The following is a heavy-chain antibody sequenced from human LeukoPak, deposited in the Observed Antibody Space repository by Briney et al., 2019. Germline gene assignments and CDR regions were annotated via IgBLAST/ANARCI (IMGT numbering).Heavy chain of an antibody. Sequence: GGSLRLSCAASGFTFSSYAMHWVRQAPGKGLEWVAVISYDGSNKYYADSVKGRFTISRDNSKNTLYLQMNSLRAEDTAMYYCAREDYYGSGSFDYWGQGTLVTVSS. V-gene: IGHV3-30-3*01. CDR3: AREDYYGSGSFDY. D-gene: IGHD3-10*01. J-gene: IGHJ4*02. CDR2: ISYDGSNK. CDR1: GFTFSSYA.